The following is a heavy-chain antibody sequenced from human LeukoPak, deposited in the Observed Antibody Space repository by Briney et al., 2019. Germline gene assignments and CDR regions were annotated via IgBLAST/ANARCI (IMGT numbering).Heavy chain of an antibody. V-gene: IGHV3-23*01. CDR2: ITGSGFST. J-gene: IGHJ4*02. CDR1: GFTSSNYA. Sequence: GGSLRLSCAASGFTSSNYAMSWVRQVPGKGLEWVSAITGSGFSTYYADSVKGRFTISRDNSKNTLYLQMNSLRAEDTAIYYCAKVGGYLIYWGQGTLVTVSS. CDR3: AKVGGYLIY. D-gene: IGHD3-22*01.